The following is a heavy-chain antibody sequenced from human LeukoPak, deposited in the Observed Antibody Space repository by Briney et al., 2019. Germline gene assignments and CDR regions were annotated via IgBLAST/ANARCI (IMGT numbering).Heavy chain of an antibody. CDR2: TSFDGSKT. D-gene: IGHD4-23*01. V-gene: IGHV3-30*18. Sequence: GGSLRLSCAASGFIFKAYPMHWVRQAPGKGLEWVALTSFDGSKTYYGDSVKGRFTVSRDNSNSTLYLQMNSLGPGDTAVYFCAKDRSVASYYYGMDVWGQGTLVTVSS. CDR3: AKDRSVASYYYGMDV. CDR1: GFIFKAYP. J-gene: IGHJ6*02.